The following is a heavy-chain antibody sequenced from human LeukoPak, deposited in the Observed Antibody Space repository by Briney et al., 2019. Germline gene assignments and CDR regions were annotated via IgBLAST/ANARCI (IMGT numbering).Heavy chain of an antibody. CDR2: VSTSGST. Sequence: SETLSLTCTVSGGSISSYYWSWIRQPAGKGLESIGHVSTSGSTNYNPSLKSRVTMSVDTSKNQFSLKLSSVTAADTAVYYCARVRYSDSSVLTRKRSYYFDYWGQGTLVTVSS. CDR3: ARVRYSDSSVLTRKRSYYFDY. D-gene: IGHD3-22*01. J-gene: IGHJ4*02. V-gene: IGHV4-4*07. CDR1: GGSISSYY.